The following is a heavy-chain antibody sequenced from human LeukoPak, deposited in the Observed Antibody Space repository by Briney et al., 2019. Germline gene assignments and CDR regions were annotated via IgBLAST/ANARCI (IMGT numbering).Heavy chain of an antibody. CDR3: ARDPGVVVVAATTFDI. J-gene: IGHJ3*02. D-gene: IGHD2-15*01. V-gene: IGHV1-18*04. Sequence: ASVKVSCKASGYTFTGCYMHWVRQAPGQGLEWMGWISAYNGNTNYAQKLRGRVTMTTDTSTSTAYMELRSLRSDDTAVYYCARDPGVVVVAATTFDIWGQGTMVTVSS. CDR2: ISAYNGNT. CDR1: GYTFTGCY.